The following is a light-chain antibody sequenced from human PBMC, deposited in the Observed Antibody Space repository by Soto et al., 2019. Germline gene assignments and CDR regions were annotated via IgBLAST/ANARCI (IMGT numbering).Light chain of an antibody. V-gene: IGKV1-8*01. CDR1: QGISSY. CDR2: AAS. CDR3: QQYYSYPSIT. J-gene: IGKJ5*01. Sequence: AIRRTQAQFSFSASTGDRVTITCRASQGISSYLAWYQQKTVKAPKLLIYAASTLQSGVPSRFSGSGSGTDFTLTISCLQSEDFATYYCQQYYSYPSITFGQGTRLEIK.